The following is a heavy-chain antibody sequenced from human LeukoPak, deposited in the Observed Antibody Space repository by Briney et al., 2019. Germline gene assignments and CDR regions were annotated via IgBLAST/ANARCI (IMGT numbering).Heavy chain of an antibody. CDR3: SRESGAFCPFGY. Sequence: GSLRLSCAASGFTFSSYGFHWVRQPPGQGLEWIGEISLTGETNYNPSLNGRVTMSLDESRNQLSLDLTSVTAADTAIYYCSRESGAFCPFGYWGQGTLVIVPP. CDR1: GFTFSSYG. V-gene: IGHV4-4*02. D-gene: IGHD1-26*01. J-gene: IGHJ4*02. CDR2: ISLTGET.